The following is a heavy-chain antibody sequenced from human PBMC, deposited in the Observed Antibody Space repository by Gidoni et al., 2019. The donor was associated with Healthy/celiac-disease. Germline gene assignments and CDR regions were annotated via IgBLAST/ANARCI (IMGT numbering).Heavy chain of an antibody. CDR1: GLTFSSYG. V-gene: IGHV3-33*01. CDR3: ARDLPADYYYGMDV. Sequence: QVQLVRSGGGVVQPGRSLRLSCAASGLTFSSYGMHWVLQAPGKGLEWVAVIWYDGSNKYYADSVKGRFTISRDNSKNTLYLQMNSLRAEDTAVYYCARDLPADYYYGMDVWGQGTTVTVSS. J-gene: IGHJ6*02. CDR2: IWYDGSNK.